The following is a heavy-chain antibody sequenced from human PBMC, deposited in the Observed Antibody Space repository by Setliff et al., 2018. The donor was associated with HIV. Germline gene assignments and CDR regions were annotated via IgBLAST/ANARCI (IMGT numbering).Heavy chain of an antibody. Sequence: SETLSLTCTVSGGSISSGGYYWSWIRQHPGKGLEWIGHIYYTEITYYNPSLRSRLTISLDTSKNQFSLKLSSVTAADMAVYFCAREGVGYNPFYYYGMDVWGQGTTVTVSS. CDR1: GGSISSGGYY. J-gene: IGHJ6*02. V-gene: IGHV4-31*03. CDR3: AREGVGYNPFYYYGMDV. CDR2: IYYTEIT. D-gene: IGHD5-12*01.